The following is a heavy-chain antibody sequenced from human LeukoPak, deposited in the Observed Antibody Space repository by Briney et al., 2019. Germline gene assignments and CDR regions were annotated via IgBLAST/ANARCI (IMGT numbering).Heavy chain of an antibody. V-gene: IGHV3-53*01. Sequence: GGSLRLSCAASGFTVRSNYMTWVRQAPGKGLEWVSVMYSGDSTYYDDSVKGRFTISRDNSKNTLDLQMNSLRAEDTAVYYCARVLSVVVPAAMYYYYGMDVWGQGTTVTVSS. J-gene: IGHJ6*02. CDR2: MYSGDST. CDR3: ARVLSVVVPAAMYYYYGMDV. D-gene: IGHD2-2*01. CDR1: GFTVRSNY.